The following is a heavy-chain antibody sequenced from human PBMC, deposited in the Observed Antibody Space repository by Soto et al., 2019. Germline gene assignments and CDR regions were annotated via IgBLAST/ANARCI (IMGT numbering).Heavy chain of an antibody. Sequence: ASVKVSCKVSGYTLMELSRQWVRQASGKGLEWMGGFDPEDGERIYAQKFQGRVTMTEDTSTDTAYMELSSLRSEDTAVYYCATDRMVAYFQHWGQGTLVTVSS. CDR2: FDPEDGER. V-gene: IGHV1-24*01. D-gene: IGHD2-15*01. CDR1: GYTLMELS. CDR3: ATDRMVAYFQH. J-gene: IGHJ1*01.